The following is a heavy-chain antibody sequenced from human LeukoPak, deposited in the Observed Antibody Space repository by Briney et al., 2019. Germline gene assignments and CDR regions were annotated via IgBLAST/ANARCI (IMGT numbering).Heavy chain of an antibody. CDR2: ISGNGGST. CDR3: AKASMRTPWIQLH. J-gene: IGHJ4*02. Sequence: GGSLRLSCAASGFTFSSYAMSWVRQAPGKGLEWVSAISGNGGSTYYADSVKGRFTISGDNSKNTLYLQMNSLRAEDTAVYYCAKASMRTPWIQLHWGQGTLVTVSS. D-gene: IGHD5-18*01. V-gene: IGHV3-23*01. CDR1: GFTFSSYA.